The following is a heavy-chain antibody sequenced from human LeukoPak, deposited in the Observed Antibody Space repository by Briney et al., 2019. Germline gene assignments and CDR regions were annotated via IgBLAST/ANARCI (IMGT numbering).Heavy chain of an antibody. CDR2: IYYSGST. V-gene: IGHV4-59*01. Sequence: PSETLSLTCTVSGGSISSYYWSWIRQPPGKGLEWIGYIYYSGSTNYNPSLMSRVTISVDTSKNQFSLKLSSVTAADTAVYYCARGDFWSGYWNYWGQGTLVTVSS. CDR1: GGSISSYY. D-gene: IGHD3-3*01. CDR3: ARGDFWSGYWNY. J-gene: IGHJ4*02.